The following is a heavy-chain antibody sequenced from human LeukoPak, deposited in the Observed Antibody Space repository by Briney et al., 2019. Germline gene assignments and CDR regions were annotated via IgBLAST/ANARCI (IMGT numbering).Heavy chain of an antibody. D-gene: IGHD6-19*01. Sequence: GGSLRLSCAASGFTFSDYYMSWIRQAPGKGLEWVSSISSSGSTIYYADSVKGRFTISRDNSKNTLYLQMNSLRAEDTAVYYCARERGSGWYYFDYWGQGTLVTVSS. V-gene: IGHV3-11*04. CDR2: ISSSGSTI. CDR3: ARERGSGWYYFDY. CDR1: GFTFSDYY. J-gene: IGHJ4*02.